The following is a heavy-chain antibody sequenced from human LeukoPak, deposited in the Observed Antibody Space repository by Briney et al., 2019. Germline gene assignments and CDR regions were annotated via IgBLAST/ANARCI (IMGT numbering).Heavy chain of an antibody. CDR1: GYTFTSYY. V-gene: IGHV1-46*01. D-gene: IGHD3-22*01. CDR3: ARGTDAYYYDSSDIDY. Sequence: ASVKVSCQASGYTFTSYYMHWVRQAPGQGLEWMGIINPSGGSTSYAQKFQGRVTMTRDTSTSTVYMELSSLRSEDTAVYYCARGTDAYYYDSSDIDYWGQGTLVTVSS. J-gene: IGHJ4*02. CDR2: INPSGGST.